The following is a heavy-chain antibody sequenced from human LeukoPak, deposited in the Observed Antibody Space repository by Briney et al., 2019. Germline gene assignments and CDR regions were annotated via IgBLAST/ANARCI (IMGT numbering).Heavy chain of an antibody. CDR3: ARGRGFGYFDWLTYFDY. J-gene: IGHJ4*02. CDR2: IYYSGST. Sequence: SETLSLTCTVSGGSISSYYWSWIRQPPGKGLEWIGYIYYSGSTNYNPSLKSRVTISVDTSKNQFSLKLNSVTAADTAVYYCARGRGFGYFDWLTYFDYWGQGTLVTVSS. CDR1: GGSISSYY. V-gene: IGHV4-59*01. D-gene: IGHD3-9*01.